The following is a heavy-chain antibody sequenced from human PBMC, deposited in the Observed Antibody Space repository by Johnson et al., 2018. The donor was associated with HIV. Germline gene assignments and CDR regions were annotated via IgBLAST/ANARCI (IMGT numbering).Heavy chain of an antibody. CDR3: AREQYGGNSNAGDGFDI. D-gene: IGHD4-23*01. CDR1: AFTFDDYG. J-gene: IGHJ3*02. V-gene: IGHV3-20*04. CDR2: INWNGGST. Sequence: VQLVESGGGLVQPGGSLKLSCAASAFTFDDYGMSWVRQTPGKGLEWVSGINWNGGSTGYADSVKGRFTISRDNAKNSLYLQMNSLRAEDTAVYYCAREQYGGNSNAGDGFDIWGQGTMVTVSS.